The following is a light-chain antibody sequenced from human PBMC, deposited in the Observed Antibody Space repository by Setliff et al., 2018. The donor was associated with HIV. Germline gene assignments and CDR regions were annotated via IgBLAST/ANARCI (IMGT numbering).Light chain of an antibody. CDR1: SSDVGSYNL. V-gene: IGLV2-23*02. CDR2: EVS. J-gene: IGLJ2*01. Sequence: QSALTQPASVSGSPGQSITISCTGSSSDVGSYNLVSWYQQHPRKAPKLMIYEVSKWPSGVSNRFSGSKSGNTASLTISGLQSEDEADYYCAAWDDSLNGHGVFGGGTKVTVL. CDR3: AAWDDSLNGHGV.